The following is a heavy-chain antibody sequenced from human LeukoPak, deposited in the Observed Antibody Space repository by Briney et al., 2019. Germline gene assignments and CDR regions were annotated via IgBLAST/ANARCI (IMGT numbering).Heavy chain of an antibody. V-gene: IGHV4-4*07. CDR1: GGSISSYY. CDR2: IYTSGST. D-gene: IGHD3-3*01. CDR3: ARECGAPTWNYDFWSGYSDYYYYYMDV. J-gene: IGHJ6*03. Sequence: PSETLSLTCTVSGGSISSYYWSWIRQPARKGLEWIGRIYTSGSTNYNPSLKSRVTMSVDTSKNQFSLKLSSVTAADTAVYYCARECGAPTWNYDFWSGYSDYYYYYMDVWGKGTTVTVSS.